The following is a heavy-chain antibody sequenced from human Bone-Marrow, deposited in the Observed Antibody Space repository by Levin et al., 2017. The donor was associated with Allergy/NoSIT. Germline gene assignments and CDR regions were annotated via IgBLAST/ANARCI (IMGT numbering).Heavy chain of an antibody. V-gene: IGHV3-23*01. CDR1: ASTFKDYA. CDR3: FDVTSY. J-gene: IGHJ4*02. CDR2: ISGSGVGT. D-gene: IGHD3-9*01. Sequence: GGSLRLSCAASASTFKDYAMSWVRQPPGKGLEWVSSISGSGVGTYYADSVKGRFTISGDNFKNTLYLQMNSLRAEDTAVYYCFDVTSYWGQGTLVTVSS.